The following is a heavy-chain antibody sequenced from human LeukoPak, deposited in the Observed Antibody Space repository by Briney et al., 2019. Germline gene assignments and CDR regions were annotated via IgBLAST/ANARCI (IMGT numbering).Heavy chain of an antibody. CDR2: IYTSGST. Sequence: SAAMSLSCAASGGSISSYYWSWIQPPAGKGLEWIGRIYTSGSTNYNPSLKSRVTMSVDTSKNQFSLKLSSVTAADTAVYYCARDRGTSGIVVVAYYNYMEVWGKGTTVTVSS. D-gene: IGHD3-22*01. CDR3: ARDRGTSGIVVVAYYNYMEV. V-gene: IGHV4-4*07. J-gene: IGHJ6*03. CDR1: GGSISSYY.